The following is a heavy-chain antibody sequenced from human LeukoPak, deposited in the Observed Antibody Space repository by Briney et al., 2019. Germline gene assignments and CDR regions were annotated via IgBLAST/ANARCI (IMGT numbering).Heavy chain of an antibody. J-gene: IGHJ4*02. Sequence: QTGGSLRLSCAASGFTFSSYWMHWVRQAPGKGLVWVSRISTDGTYTEYADSVKGRFTISRDNSKNTLYLQMNSLRAEDTAVYYCARDQGIVVVPDALDYWGQGTLVTVSS. V-gene: IGHV3-74*03. D-gene: IGHD2-2*01. CDR3: ARDQGIVVVPDALDY. CDR2: ISTDGTYT. CDR1: GFTFSSYW.